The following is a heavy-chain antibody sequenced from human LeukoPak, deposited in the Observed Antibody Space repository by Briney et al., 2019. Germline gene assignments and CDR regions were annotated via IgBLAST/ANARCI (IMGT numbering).Heavy chain of an antibody. Sequence: SETLSLTCTVSSGSISSSSYYWGWIRQPPGKGLEWIGSIYYSGSTYYNPSLKSRVTISVDTSKNQFSLKLRSVTAADTAVYYCARDTESAVSGTFALHPKFDYWGQGTLVTVSS. V-gene: IGHV4-39*07. CDR2: IYYSGST. CDR3: ARDTESAVSGTFALHPKFDY. D-gene: IGHD6-19*01. J-gene: IGHJ4*02. CDR1: SGSISSSSYY.